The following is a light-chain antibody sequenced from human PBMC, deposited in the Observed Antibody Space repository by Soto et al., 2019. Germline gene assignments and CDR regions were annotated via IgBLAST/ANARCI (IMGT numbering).Light chain of an antibody. CDR2: AAS. J-gene: IGKJ5*01. Sequence: DIQMTQSPSSLSASVGDRVTITFRASQSISSYLNWYQQKPGNAPKLLIYAASSLQSGVPSRFSGSGSGTDFTLTISSLQPEDFATYYCQQSYSTLSITFGQGTRLEIK. V-gene: IGKV1-39*01. CDR3: QQSYSTLSIT. CDR1: QSISSY.